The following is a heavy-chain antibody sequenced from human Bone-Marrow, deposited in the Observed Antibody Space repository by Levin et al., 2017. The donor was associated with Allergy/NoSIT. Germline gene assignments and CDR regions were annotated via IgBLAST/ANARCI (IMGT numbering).Heavy chain of an antibody. CDR1: GFDFHIYI. CDR3: ARSHPLTGTTHFSYQDGMDV. V-gene: IGHV3-21*06. J-gene: IGHJ6*02. Sequence: GGSLRLSCEASGFDFHIYIMNWVRQAPGKGLEWLSSITTGSNYKYYVDSVRGRFVISRDNGRNSVYLQMNSLGAEDTAVYYCARSHPLTGTTHFSYQDGMDVWGQGTTVTVSS. D-gene: IGHD1/OR15-1a*01. CDR2: ITTGSNYK.